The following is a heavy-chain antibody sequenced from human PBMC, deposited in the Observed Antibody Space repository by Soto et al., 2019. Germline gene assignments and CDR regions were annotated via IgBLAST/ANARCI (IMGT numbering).Heavy chain of an antibody. Sequence: PGGSLRLSCAASGFTFTKYGMSWVRQAPGKGLEWVSSISSSSSYIYYADSVKGRFTISRDNAKNSLYLQMNSLRAEDTAVYYCARETVGAGFDYWGQGTLVTVSS. CDR3: ARETVGAGFDY. V-gene: IGHV3-21*01. J-gene: IGHJ4*02. CDR1: GFTFTKYG. CDR2: ISSSSSYI. D-gene: IGHD1-26*01.